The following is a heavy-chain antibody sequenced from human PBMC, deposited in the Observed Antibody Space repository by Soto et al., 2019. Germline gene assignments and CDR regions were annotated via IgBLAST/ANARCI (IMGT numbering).Heavy chain of an antibody. D-gene: IGHD6-6*01. CDR3: ARAPVASIAARLHAFDI. V-gene: IGHV1-69*06. Sequence: GASVNVSCKSSGGTFSSYPISWVRQAPGQGLEWMGGIIPIFGTANYAQKFQGRVTITADKSTSTAYMELSSLRSEDTAVYYCARAPVASIAARLHAFDIWGQGTMVTV. CDR2: IIPIFGTA. CDR1: GGTFSSYP. J-gene: IGHJ3*02.